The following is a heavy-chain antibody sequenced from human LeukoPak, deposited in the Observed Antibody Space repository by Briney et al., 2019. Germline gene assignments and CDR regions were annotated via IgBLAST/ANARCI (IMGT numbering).Heavy chain of an antibody. V-gene: IGHV3-30*04. Sequence: RAGGSLRLSCAAPGFTFSSYAMHWVRQAPGKGLERVAVISYDGSNKYYADSVKGRFTISRDNSKNTLYLQMNSLRAEDTAVYYCASGGSGYEDYYYYMGVWGKGTTVTVSS. D-gene: IGHD5-12*01. CDR3: ASGGSGYEDYYYYMGV. CDR1: GFTFSSYA. CDR2: ISYDGSNK. J-gene: IGHJ6*03.